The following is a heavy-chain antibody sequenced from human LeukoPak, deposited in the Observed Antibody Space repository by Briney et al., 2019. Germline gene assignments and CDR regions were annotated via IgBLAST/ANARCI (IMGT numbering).Heavy chain of an antibody. V-gene: IGHV5-51*01. CDR3: ARRATFDYGDYGSFDP. J-gene: IGHJ5*02. CDR2: IYPGDSDT. CDR1: GYSFTSYW. D-gene: IGHD4-17*01. Sequence: GESLKISCKGSGYSFTSYWIGWVRQMPGKALEWMGIIYPGDSDTRYSPSFQGQVTISADKSISTAYLQWSSLKASDTAMYYCARRATFDYGDYGSFDPWGQGTLVTVSS.